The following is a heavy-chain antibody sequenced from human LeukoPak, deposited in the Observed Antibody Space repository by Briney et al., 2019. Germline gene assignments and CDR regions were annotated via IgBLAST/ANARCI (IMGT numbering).Heavy chain of an antibody. V-gene: IGHV4-30-4*01. Sequence: SETLSLTCTVSGGSISSGDYYWSWLRQPPGKGLEWIGYIYYSGSTYYNPSLQSRATISVDTSKNQSSLKLNSVTAADTAVYYCARGEHNYYGSGSYDYWGQGTLVTVSS. CDR1: GGSISSGDYY. CDR2: IYYSGST. D-gene: IGHD3-10*01. J-gene: IGHJ4*02. CDR3: ARGEHNYYGSGSYDY.